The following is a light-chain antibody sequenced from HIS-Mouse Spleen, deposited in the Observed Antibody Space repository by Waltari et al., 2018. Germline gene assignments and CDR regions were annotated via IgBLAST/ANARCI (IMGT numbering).Light chain of an antibody. CDR2: GES. Sequence: EIVMTQSPATLSVSPGERATLSCRASQSVSSNIAWYQQNPGQAPRLLIYGESTRATGIAAKFSCSGSGTEFTLTISSLQSEDFAVYYCQQYNNWPTLGTFGQGTKVEIK. J-gene: IGKJ1*01. CDR3: QQYNNWPTLGT. CDR1: QSVSSN. V-gene: IGKV3-15*01.